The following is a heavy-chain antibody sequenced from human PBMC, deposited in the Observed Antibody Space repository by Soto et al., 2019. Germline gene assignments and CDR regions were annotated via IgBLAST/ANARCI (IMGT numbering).Heavy chain of an antibody. Sequence: PSETLSLTCTVSGCSISSYYWSWIRQPPGKGLEWIGYIYYSGSTNYNPSLKSRVTISVDTSKSQFSLELNSVTAADTAVYYCAQGSTRPDQWGQGTLVTVSS. CDR2: IYYSGST. CDR1: GCSISSYY. V-gene: IGHV4-59*01. D-gene: IGHD1-1*01. CDR3: AQGSTRPDQ. J-gene: IGHJ4*02.